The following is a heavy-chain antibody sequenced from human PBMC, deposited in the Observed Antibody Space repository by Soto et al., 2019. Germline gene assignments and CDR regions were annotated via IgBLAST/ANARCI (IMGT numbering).Heavy chain of an antibody. CDR3: ARGRYYDSSLSDY. J-gene: IGHJ4*02. Sequence: GGSLRLSCVASGFTFSYYSMIWVRQAPGKGLEWVSSISSSGSYIYYADSVNGRFTISRDNAENSLYLQMNSLRVEDTAVYYCARGRYYDSSLSDYWGQGTLVTVSS. CDR2: ISSSGSYI. CDR1: GFTFSYYS. V-gene: IGHV3-21*01. D-gene: IGHD3-22*01.